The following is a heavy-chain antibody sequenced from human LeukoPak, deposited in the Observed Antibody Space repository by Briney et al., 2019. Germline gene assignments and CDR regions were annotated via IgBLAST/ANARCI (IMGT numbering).Heavy chain of an antibody. J-gene: IGHJ2*01. Sequence: GASVKVSCKASGYTFTSYGISWVRQAPGQGLEWMGWISAYKGNTNYAQKFQGRVTMTTDTSTSTAYMELRSLRSDDTAVYYCARDHGGKVDRYFDLWGRGTLVTVSS. CDR1: GYTFTSYG. D-gene: IGHD4-23*01. V-gene: IGHV1-18*01. CDR3: ARDHGGKVDRYFDL. CDR2: ISAYKGNT.